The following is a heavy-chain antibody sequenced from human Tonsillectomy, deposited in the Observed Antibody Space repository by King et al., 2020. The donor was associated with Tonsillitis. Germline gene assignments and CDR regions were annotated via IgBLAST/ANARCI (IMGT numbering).Heavy chain of an antibody. CDR3: ARNGYFYHSSGFYYIDYFDS. V-gene: IGHV3-23*04. CDR2: ICGSGDSS. Sequence: VQLVESGGGLVQPGGSLRLSCAASGFTFSTSAMSWVRQAPGKGLEWVSAICGSGDSSYYADSVQGRFTISRDNSNNTLYLQMNSLRADDTAVYYCARNGYFYHSSGFYYIDYFDSWGQGTLLTVSS. CDR1: GFTFSTSA. J-gene: IGHJ4*02. D-gene: IGHD3-22*01.